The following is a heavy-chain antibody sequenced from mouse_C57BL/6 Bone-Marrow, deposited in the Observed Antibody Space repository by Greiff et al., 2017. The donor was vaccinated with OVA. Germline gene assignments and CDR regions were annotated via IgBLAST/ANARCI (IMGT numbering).Heavy chain of an antibody. J-gene: IGHJ1*03. CDR3: ARHEAYGSSYGYFDV. CDR2: ISGGGGNT. D-gene: IGHD1-1*01. V-gene: IGHV5-9*01. CDR1: GFTFSSYT. Sequence: EVHLVESGGGLVKPGGSLKLSCAASGFTFSSYTMSWVRQTPEKRLEWVATISGGGGNTYYPDSVKGRSTISRDNAKNTLYLQLSSLRSEDTALYYCARHEAYGSSYGYFDVWGTGTTVTVSS.